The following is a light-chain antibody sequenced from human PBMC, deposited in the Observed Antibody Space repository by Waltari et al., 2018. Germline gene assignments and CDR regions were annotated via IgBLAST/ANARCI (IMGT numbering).Light chain of an antibody. Sequence: DIVLTQSPATLPLSPGERATISCRASQDVGGFIAWYQQRPGQAPRLLIYDTSNRGSGIPTRFSGSGSGTDFTLTISSLEPEDFAHYYCQQRRNWPPTFGQGTSVE. J-gene: IGKJ2*01. CDR1: QDVGGF. CDR2: DTS. V-gene: IGKV3-11*01. CDR3: QQRRNWPPT.